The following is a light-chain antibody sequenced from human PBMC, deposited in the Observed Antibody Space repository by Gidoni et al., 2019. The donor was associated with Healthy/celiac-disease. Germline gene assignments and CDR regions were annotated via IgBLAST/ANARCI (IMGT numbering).Light chain of an antibody. CDR1: QSILHSNGYHY. V-gene: IGKV2-28*01. CDR3: MQALQTPLT. Sequence: DIVMTQSPLSLPVTPGEPASISCRSSQSILHSNGYHYLDWYLQKPGQSPQLLIYLGSNRASGVPDRSSGIGSGTDFTLKISRVDAEDVGVYYCMQALQTPLTFGGGTKVEIK. CDR2: LGS. J-gene: IGKJ4*01.